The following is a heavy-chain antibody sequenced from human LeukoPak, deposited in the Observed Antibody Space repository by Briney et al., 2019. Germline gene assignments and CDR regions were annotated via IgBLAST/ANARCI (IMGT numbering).Heavy chain of an antibody. CDR1: GFTFSSYW. CDR3: ARVGGLDYYDSSGYYQDY. D-gene: IGHD3-22*01. Sequence: PGGSLRLSCAASGFTFSSYWMSWVHQAPGKGLEWVANIKQDGSEKYYVDSVKGRFTISRDNAKNSLYLQMNSLRAEDTAVYYCARVGGLDYYDSSGYYQDYWGQGTLVTVSS. V-gene: IGHV3-7*01. CDR2: IKQDGSEK. J-gene: IGHJ4*02.